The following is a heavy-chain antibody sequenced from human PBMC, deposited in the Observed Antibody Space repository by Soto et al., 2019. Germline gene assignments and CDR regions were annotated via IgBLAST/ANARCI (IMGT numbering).Heavy chain of an antibody. Sequence: QVQLQQWGAGLLKPSETLSLTCTVYGGSFSRYHWNWIRQAPGKGLEWIGEIHHDGGTNYSPSLEGRVTISVDTYKNEFSLKLSSVTAADTGVYYCARGYGEEWPTSDFWGQGTLVTVSS. CDR2: IHHDGGT. CDR3: ARGYGEEWPTSDF. V-gene: IGHV4-34*01. J-gene: IGHJ4*02. D-gene: IGHD3-10*01. CDR1: GGSFSRYH.